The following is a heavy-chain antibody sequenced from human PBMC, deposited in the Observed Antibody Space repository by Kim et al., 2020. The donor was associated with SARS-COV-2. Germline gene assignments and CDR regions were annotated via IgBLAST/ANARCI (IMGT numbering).Heavy chain of an antibody. CDR2: INTNTGNP. CDR1: GYTFTTYG. CDR3: ARTFYDSIAYYYIDY. J-gene: IGHJ4*02. Sequence: ASVKVSCKASGYTFTTYGMNWVRQAPGQGLEWMGWINTNTGNPTFAQGFTGRFVFSLDTSVSTAYLQISSLEAEDTAVYYCARTFYDSIAYYYIDYWGQGTLVTVSS. D-gene: IGHD3-22*01. V-gene: IGHV7-4-1*02.